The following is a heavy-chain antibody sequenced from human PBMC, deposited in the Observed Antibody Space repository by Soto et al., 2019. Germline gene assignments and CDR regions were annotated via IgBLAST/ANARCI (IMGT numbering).Heavy chain of an antibody. CDR2: ISSSSSTI. J-gene: IGHJ6*02. D-gene: IGHD6-6*01. CDR3: ARPEYSSSSYGMDV. V-gene: IGHV3-48*02. CDR1: GFTFSSYS. Sequence: PGGSLRLSCAASGFTFSSYSMNWVRQAPGKGLEWVSYISSSSSTIYYADSVKGRFTISRDNAKNSLYLQMNSLRDEDTAVYSCARPEYSSSSYGMDVWGQGTTVTVSS.